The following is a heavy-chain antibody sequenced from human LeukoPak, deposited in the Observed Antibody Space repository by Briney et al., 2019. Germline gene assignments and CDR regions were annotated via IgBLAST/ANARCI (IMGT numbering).Heavy chain of an antibody. D-gene: IGHD3-10*01. CDR2: ISTSGSTI. V-gene: IGHV3-11*01. CDR3: ARYAFGAYYYGMDV. Sequence: GGSLRLSCAASGFTFSDYYMSWIRQAPGKGLEWVSYISTSGSTIYYADSVKGRFTICRDNAKNSLYLQMNSLRAEDPAVYYCARYAFGAYYYGMDVWGQGTTVTVSS. CDR1: GFTFSDYY. J-gene: IGHJ6*02.